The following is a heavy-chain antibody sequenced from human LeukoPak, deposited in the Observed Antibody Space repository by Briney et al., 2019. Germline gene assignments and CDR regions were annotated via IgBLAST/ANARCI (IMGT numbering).Heavy chain of an antibody. Sequence: ASVKVSCKASGYTFTSYGISWVRQAPGQGLEWMGWISAYNGNTNYAQKLQGRVTMTRDTSTSTVYMELSSLRSEDTAVYYCARVEGVVGATLDYWGQGTLVTVSS. CDR1: GYTFTSYG. J-gene: IGHJ4*02. CDR3: ARVEGVVGATLDY. D-gene: IGHD1-26*01. V-gene: IGHV1-18*01. CDR2: ISAYNGNT.